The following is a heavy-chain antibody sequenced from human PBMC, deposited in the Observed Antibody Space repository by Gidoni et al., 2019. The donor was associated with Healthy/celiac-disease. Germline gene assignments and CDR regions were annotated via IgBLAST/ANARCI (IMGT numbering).Heavy chain of an antibody. D-gene: IGHD2-15*01. CDR1: GYSFTHYW. J-gene: IGHJ5*02. CDR2: FYPGDSDT. CDR3: ARIPINCSGGSCYPTHWFDP. Sequence: SGYSFTHYWIGWVRQMPGKGLEWMWIFYPGDSDTRYSPSFQGQVTISADKSISIAYLQWRSLKASDTAIYYCARIPINCSGGSCYPTHWFDPWGHGTLVTVSS. V-gene: IGHV5-51*01.